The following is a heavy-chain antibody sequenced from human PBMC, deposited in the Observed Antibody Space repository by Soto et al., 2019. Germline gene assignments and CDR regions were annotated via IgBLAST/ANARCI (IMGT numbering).Heavy chain of an antibody. J-gene: IGHJ3*02. CDR3: AGVVAARPFLDAFDI. V-gene: IGHV3-66*02. CDR2: IYSGGST. Sequence: GGSLRLSCAASGFTVSSNYMSWVRQAPGKGLEWVSVIYSGGSTYYADSVKGRFTISRDNSKNTLYLQMNSLIAEDTAVYYCAGVVAARPFLDAFDIWGQGTMVTVS. CDR1: GFTVSSNY. D-gene: IGHD6-6*01.